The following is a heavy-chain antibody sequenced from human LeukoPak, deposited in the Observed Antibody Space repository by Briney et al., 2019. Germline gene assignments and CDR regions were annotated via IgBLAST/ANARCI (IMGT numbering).Heavy chain of an antibody. J-gene: IGHJ4*02. D-gene: IGHD6-13*01. CDR1: GFTFSNYG. V-gene: IGHV3-23*01. Sequence: GGSLRLSCAASGFTFSNYGMSWVRQAPGKGLEWVSAISGSGTNTYYADSVKGRFTISRDNSKNTLYLQMNSLRAEDTAVYYCAKSFGPVIAAAGTGADWGQGTLVTVSS. CDR2: ISGSGTNT. CDR3: AKSFGPVIAAAGTGAD.